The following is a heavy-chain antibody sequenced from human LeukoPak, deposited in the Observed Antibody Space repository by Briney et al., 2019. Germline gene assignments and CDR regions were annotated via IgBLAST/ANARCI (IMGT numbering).Heavy chain of an antibody. CDR1: GGSISSSSYY. CDR3: ARHGNIVIVPAALGLDY. D-gene: IGHD2-2*01. Sequence: SETLSLTCTVSGGSISSSSYYWGWIRQPPGKGLEWIGSIYYSGSTYYNPSLKSRVTISVDTPKNQFSLKLSSVTAADTAVYYCARHGNIVIVPAALGLDYWGQGTLVTVSS. V-gene: IGHV4-39*01. J-gene: IGHJ4*02. CDR2: IYYSGST.